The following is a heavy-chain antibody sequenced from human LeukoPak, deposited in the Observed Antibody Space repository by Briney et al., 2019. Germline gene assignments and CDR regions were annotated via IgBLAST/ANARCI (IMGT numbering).Heavy chain of an antibody. D-gene: IGHD2-2*01. CDR1: GYTFTSYD. J-gene: IGHJ6*03. Sequence: ASVKVSCKASGYTFTSYDINWVRQATGQGLEWMGWMNPNRGNTGYAQKFQGRVTITRNTSISTAYMELSSLRSEDTAVYYCARVYCSSTSCPTGYYMDVWGKGTTVTVSS. CDR3: ARVYCSSTSCPTGYYMDV. V-gene: IGHV1-8*03. CDR2: MNPNRGNT.